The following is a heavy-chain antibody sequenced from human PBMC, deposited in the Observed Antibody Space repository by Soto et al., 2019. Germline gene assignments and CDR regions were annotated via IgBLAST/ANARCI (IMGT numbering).Heavy chain of an antibody. D-gene: IGHD1-26*01. V-gene: IGHV1-69*06. CDR2: IIPIFGKS. J-gene: IGHJ4*02. CDR3: ARGWETVGSTTPFAY. Sequence: QVQLVQSGAEVKKPGSSVKISCKASGGTFNTYAISWVRQAPGQGIEWMGGIIPIFGKSSYAQKFQGRVMITADKSTSTAYMEVRSLRSEDTAVYYCARGWETVGSTTPFAYWGQGTLVTVSS. CDR1: GGTFNTYA.